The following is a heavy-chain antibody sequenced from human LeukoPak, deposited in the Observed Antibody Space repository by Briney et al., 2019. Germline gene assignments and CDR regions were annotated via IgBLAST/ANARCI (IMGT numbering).Heavy chain of an antibody. Sequence: ASVKVSCKASGYSFTSYEINWVRQATGQGLEWMGRMNPNNGDTDFAQRFQGRVTMTRNTSISTAYMELSSLRSEDTAVCFCARRLAPYYDFWSGAGAFDIWGQGTMVTVSS. J-gene: IGHJ3*02. CDR2: MNPNNGDT. V-gene: IGHV1-8*01. D-gene: IGHD3-3*01. CDR3: ARRLAPYYDFWSGAGAFDI. CDR1: GYSFTSYE.